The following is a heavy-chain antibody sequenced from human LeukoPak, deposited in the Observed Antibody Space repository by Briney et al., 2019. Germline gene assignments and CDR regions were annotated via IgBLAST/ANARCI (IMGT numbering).Heavy chain of an antibody. Sequence: SGRSLRLSCAAYGFTFDDYAMHWVRQAPGKGLEWVSGISWNSGSIGYADSVKGRFTISRDNAKNSLYLQMNSLRAEDTALYYCAKDSGYGSGPYFDYWGQGTLVTVSS. D-gene: IGHD3-10*01. CDR1: GFTFDDYA. CDR2: ISWNSGSI. V-gene: IGHV3-9*01. J-gene: IGHJ4*02. CDR3: AKDSGYGSGPYFDY.